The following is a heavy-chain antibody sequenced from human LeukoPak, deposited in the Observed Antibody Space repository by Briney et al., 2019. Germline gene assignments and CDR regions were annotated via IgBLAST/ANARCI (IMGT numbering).Heavy chain of an antibody. CDR3: AKERGDGYNYGNFDY. V-gene: IGHV3-9*01. Sequence: SLRLSCAASGFTFDDYAMHWVRQAPGKGLEWVSGISWNSGSIGYADSVKGRFTISRDNAKNSLYLQMNSLRAEDTALYYCAKERGDGYNYGNFDYWGQGTLVTVSS. J-gene: IGHJ4*02. D-gene: IGHD5-24*01. CDR1: GFTFDDYA. CDR2: ISWNSGSI.